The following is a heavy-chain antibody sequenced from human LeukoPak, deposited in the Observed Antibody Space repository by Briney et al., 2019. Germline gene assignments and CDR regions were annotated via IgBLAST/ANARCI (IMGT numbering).Heavy chain of an antibody. Sequence: QSGRSLRLSCAASGFTFSSYGMHWVRQAPGKGLEWVAVISYDGSNKYYADSVKGRFTISRDNSKNTLYLQMNSLRAEDTAVYYXAKKLELQTWGQGTLVTVSS. J-gene: IGHJ4*02. CDR2: ISYDGSNK. V-gene: IGHV3-30*18. CDR1: GFTFSSYG. D-gene: IGHD1-7*01. CDR3: AKKLELQT.